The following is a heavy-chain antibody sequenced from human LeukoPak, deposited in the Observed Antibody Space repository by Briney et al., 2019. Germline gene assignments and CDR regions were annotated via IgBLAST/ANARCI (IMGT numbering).Heavy chain of an antibody. Sequence: GGSLRLSCAASGFTFSSYGMHWVRQAPGKGLEWVAFIRYDGSNKYYADSVKGRFTNSRDNSKNTLYLQMNSLRAEDTAVYYCAKDGVPTGSPYYYMDVWGKGTTVTTSS. CDR1: GFTFSSYG. D-gene: IGHD1-26*01. V-gene: IGHV3-30*02. J-gene: IGHJ6*03. CDR2: IRYDGSNK. CDR3: AKDGVPTGSPYYYMDV.